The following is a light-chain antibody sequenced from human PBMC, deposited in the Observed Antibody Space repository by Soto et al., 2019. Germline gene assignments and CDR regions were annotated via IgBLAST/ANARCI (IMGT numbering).Light chain of an antibody. J-gene: IGKJ1*01. CDR1: QTISSW. CDR2: TAS. Sequence: DFQMLQCPSTLSGSVGDRATISCRASQTISSWLAWYQQKTGKDPKLLIDTASKVKRGVPSRFSGGGSGTEFTLTISSMQSDEFATYHFQHYNRYSEAVGQETKVDIK. V-gene: IGKV1-5*03. CDR3: QHYNRYSEA.